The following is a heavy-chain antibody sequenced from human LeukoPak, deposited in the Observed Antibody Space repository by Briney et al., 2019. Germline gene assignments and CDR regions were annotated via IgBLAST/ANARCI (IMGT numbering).Heavy chain of an antibody. Sequence: PSETLSLTCTVSGGSISSSSHYWGWIRQPPGKGLEWIGSIYYTGSTYYNPSLKSRVTISVDTSKNQFSLKLTSVTAADTAVYYCARRAERSSGSYYGYWGQGTLVSVSS. CDR1: GGSISSSSHY. D-gene: IGHD1-26*01. V-gene: IGHV4-39*01. CDR3: ARRAERSSGSYYGY. J-gene: IGHJ4*02. CDR2: IYYTGST.